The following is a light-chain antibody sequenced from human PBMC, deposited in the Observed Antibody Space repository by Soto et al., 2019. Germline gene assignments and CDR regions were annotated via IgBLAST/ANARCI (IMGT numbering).Light chain of an antibody. V-gene: IGLV2-8*01. CDR3: SSYAGSNNV. Sequence: QSVLTQPPSASGSPGQSVTISCTGTSSDVGGYNYVSWYQQYPGKAPKLMIYEVSKRPSGAPDRFSGSKSGNTASLTVSGLQAEDEADYYCSSYAGSNNVFGTGTKLTVL. CDR2: EVS. J-gene: IGLJ1*01. CDR1: SSDVGGYNY.